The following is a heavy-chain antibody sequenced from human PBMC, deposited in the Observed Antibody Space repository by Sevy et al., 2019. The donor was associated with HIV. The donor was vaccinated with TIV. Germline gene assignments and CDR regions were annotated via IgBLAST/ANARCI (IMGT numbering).Heavy chain of an antibody. CDR3: AGENAWGRGYS. CDR2: IYYNGHI. J-gene: IGHJ4*02. D-gene: IGHD1-26*01. Sequence: TLSLTCTVSGGSITSLYWNWIRQPPGKGLKWIANIYYNGHINYNPSLKSRVTLSLDTSKNQFSLRLSSVTAAATAMYYCAGENAWGRGYSWGQGTLVTVSS. V-gene: IGHV4-59*08. CDR1: GGSITSLY.